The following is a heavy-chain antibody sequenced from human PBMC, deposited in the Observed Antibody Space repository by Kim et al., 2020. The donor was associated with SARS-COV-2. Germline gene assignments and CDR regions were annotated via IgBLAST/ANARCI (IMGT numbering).Heavy chain of an antibody. CDR2: ISSSSSYI. CDR3: ARDPDSSLAYYYYGMDV. V-gene: IGHV3-21*01. CDR1: GFTFSSYS. Sequence: GGSLRLSCAASGFTFSSYSMNWVRQAPGKGLEWVSSISSSSSYIYYADSVKGRFTISRDKAKNSLYLQMNSLRAEDTAVYYCARDPDSSLAYYYYGMDVWGQGTTVTVSS. D-gene: IGHD6-6*01. J-gene: IGHJ6*02.